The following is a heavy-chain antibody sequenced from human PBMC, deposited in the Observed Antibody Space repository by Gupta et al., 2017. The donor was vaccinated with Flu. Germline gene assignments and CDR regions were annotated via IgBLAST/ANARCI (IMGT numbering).Heavy chain of an antibody. V-gene: IGHV4-34*01. CDR2: INHSGST. D-gene: IGHD3-10*01. J-gene: IGHJ4*02. Sequence: QVQLQQWGAGLLKPSETLSLTCAVYGGSFSGYYWSWIRQPPGKGLEWIGEINHSGSTNYNPSRKRRVTISVDTSKNQCSLKLSAVTAADTAVYYCASKGDDGSGSYYGTDYGGQGTLVTVSS. CDR1: GGSFSGYY. CDR3: ASKGDDGSGSYYGTDY.